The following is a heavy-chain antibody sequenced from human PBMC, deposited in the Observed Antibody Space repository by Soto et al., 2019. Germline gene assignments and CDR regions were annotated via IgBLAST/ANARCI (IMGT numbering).Heavy chain of an antibody. CDR1: GFSLSTSGVG. D-gene: IGHD6-19*01. V-gene: IGHV2-5*01. CDR2: IYWNDDK. CDR3: AHRRSSGWYFPVPNWFDP. Sequence: SGPTLVKPTQTLTLTCTFSGFSLSTSGVGVGWIRQPPGKALEWLALIYWNDDKRYSPSLKSRLTITKDTSKNQVVLTMTNMDPVDTATYYCAHRRSSGWYFPVPNWFDPWGQGTLVTVSS. J-gene: IGHJ5*02.